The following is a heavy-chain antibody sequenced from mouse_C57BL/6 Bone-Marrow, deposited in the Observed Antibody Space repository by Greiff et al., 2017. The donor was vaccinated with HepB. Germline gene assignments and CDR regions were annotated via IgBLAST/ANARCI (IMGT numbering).Heavy chain of an antibody. CDR1: GYTFTSYW. Sequence: QVQLQQPGAELVRPGSSVKLSCKASGYTFTSYWMDWVKQRPGQGLEWIGNIYPSDSETHYNQKFKDKATLTVDKSSSTAYMQLSSLTSEDSAVYYCARKRITTVVKDYAMDYWGQGTSVTVSS. J-gene: IGHJ4*01. CDR3: ARKRITTVVKDYAMDY. V-gene: IGHV1-61*01. D-gene: IGHD1-1*01. CDR2: IYPSDSET.